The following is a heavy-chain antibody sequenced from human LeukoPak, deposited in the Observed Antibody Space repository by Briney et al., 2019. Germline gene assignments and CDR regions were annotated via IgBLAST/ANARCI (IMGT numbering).Heavy chain of an antibody. CDR2: IYYSGST. CDR1: GGSISSYY. J-gene: IGHJ6*03. V-gene: IGHV4-59*01. Sequence: PSETLSLTCTVFGGSISSYYWSWIRQPPGKGLEWIGYIYYSGSTNYNPSLKSRVTISVDTSKNQFSLKLSSVTAADTAVYYCARDLSSGWRIGYMDVWGKGTTVTVSS. CDR3: ARDLSSGWRIGYMDV. D-gene: IGHD6-19*01.